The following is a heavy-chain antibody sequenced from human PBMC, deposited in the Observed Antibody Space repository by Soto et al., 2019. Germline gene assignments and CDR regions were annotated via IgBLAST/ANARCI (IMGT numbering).Heavy chain of an antibody. V-gene: IGHV1-58*02. CDR2: IVVGSGNT. CDR3: AADGLKGVTTYPYYYYGMDV. CDR1: GFTFTSSA. D-gene: IGHD4-17*01. J-gene: IGHJ6*02. Sequence: GASVKVSCKASGFTFTSSAMQWVRQARGQRLEWIGWIVVGSGNTNYAQKFQERVTITRDMSTSTAYMELSSLRSEDTAVYYCAADGLKGVTTYPYYYYGMDVWGQGTTVTVSS.